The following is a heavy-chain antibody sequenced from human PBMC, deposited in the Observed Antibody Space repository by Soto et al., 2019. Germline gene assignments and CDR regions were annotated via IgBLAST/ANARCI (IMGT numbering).Heavy chain of an antibody. D-gene: IGHD3-16*02. J-gene: IGHJ3*02. V-gene: IGHV3-48*01. CDR1: EFTFSNYN. CDR2: ISTSSGSM. CDR3: ARDVPRLKGLWGTYRGEAFDI. Sequence: EEQLVESGGGLVQPGGSLRLSCAASEFTFSNYNMNWVRQAPGKGLEWVSYISTSSGSMYYADSVKGRFTISRDNAKNSLYLQMNSLRAEDTAIYYCARDVPRLKGLWGTYRGEAFDIWGRGAMVTVSS.